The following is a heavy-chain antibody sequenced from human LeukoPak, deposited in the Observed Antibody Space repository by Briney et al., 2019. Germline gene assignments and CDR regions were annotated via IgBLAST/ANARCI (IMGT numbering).Heavy chain of an antibody. Sequence: SVKVSCKASGGTFSSYTISWVRQAPGQGLEWMGRIIPIFGTANYAQKFQGRVTITTDESTSTAYMELSSLRSEDTAVYYCARGIPDYYDSSGYYPAEYFQHWGQGTLVTVSS. D-gene: IGHD3-22*01. CDR1: GGTFSSYT. J-gene: IGHJ1*01. V-gene: IGHV1-69*05. CDR2: IIPIFGTA. CDR3: ARGIPDYYDSSGYYPAEYFQH.